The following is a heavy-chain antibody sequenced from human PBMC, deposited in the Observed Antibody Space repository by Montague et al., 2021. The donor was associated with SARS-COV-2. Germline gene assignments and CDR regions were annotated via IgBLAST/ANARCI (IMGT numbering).Heavy chain of an antibody. Sequence: SETLSLTCTVSGGSISSSSYYWGWLRQPPGQGLEWVGSIYYSRSTYYTPTLKSPVTISVDTSKNQFSLKMSSVTAADTAVYYCARDKGEYIVVVPAGPRAYGIDVWGQGTMVAVSS. CDR1: GGSISSSSYY. V-gene: IGHV4-39*07. CDR3: ARDKGEYIVVVPAGPRAYGIDV. J-gene: IGHJ6*02. CDR2: IYYSRST. D-gene: IGHD2-2*01.